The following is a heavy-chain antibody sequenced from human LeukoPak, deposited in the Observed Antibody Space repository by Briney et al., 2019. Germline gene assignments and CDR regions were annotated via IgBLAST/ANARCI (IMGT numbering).Heavy chain of an antibody. D-gene: IGHD3-22*01. J-gene: IGHJ6*03. CDR1: GYTFTSYD. Sequence: ASVKVSCKASGYTFTSYDINWVRQPTGQGLEGMGWMNPNSGNTGYAQKFQGRVTMTRNTSISTAYMELSSLRSEDTAVYYCARGAQDAMIVVVISRSYDYYYMDVWGKGTTVTVSS. CDR2: MNPNSGNT. CDR3: ARGAQDAMIVVVISRSYDYYYMDV. V-gene: IGHV1-8*01.